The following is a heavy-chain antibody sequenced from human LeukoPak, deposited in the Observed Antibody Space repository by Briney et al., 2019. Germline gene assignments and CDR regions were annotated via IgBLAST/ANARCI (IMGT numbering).Heavy chain of an antibody. Sequence: GGSLRLSCAASGFTFSDYYMSWIRQAPGKGLEWVSYISTSSSYRIYADSMKGRFTISRDNAKNSLYLQMNSLRAEDTAVYYCARELPPLEKYYFDYWGQGTLVTVSS. CDR2: ISTSSSYR. J-gene: IGHJ4*02. CDR1: GFTFSDYY. V-gene: IGHV3-11*06. D-gene: IGHD3-3*01. CDR3: ARELPPLEKYYFDY.